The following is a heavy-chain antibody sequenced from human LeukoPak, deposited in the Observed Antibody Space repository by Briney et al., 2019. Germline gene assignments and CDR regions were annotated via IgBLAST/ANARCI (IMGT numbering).Heavy chain of an antibody. Sequence: PGGSLRLSCAASGFTFSSYEMSWVRQAPGKGLEWIAYISSSGTSKHYADSVKGRFTISRDNAKNSLYLQMSSLRAEDTAVYHCTREKTSGYGPGAFDIWGQGTMVTVSS. V-gene: IGHV3-48*03. CDR3: TREKTSGYGPGAFDI. CDR1: GFTFSSYE. CDR2: ISSSGTSK. J-gene: IGHJ3*02. D-gene: IGHD3-22*01.